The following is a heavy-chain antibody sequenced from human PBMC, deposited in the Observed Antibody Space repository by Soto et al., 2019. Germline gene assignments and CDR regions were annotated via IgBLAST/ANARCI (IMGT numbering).Heavy chain of an antibody. CDR3: ARAPGTKGVNYFDY. J-gene: IGHJ4*02. CDR1: GFTFSSYS. CDR2: ISSSSSTI. Sequence: EVQLVESGGGLVQPGGSLRLSCAASGFTFSSYSMNWVRQAPGKGLEWVSYISSSSSTIYYADSVKGRFTISRDNAKNSLYLQMNSLRDEDTAVYYCARAPGTKGVNYFDYWGQGTLVTVSS. V-gene: IGHV3-48*02. D-gene: IGHD2-21*01.